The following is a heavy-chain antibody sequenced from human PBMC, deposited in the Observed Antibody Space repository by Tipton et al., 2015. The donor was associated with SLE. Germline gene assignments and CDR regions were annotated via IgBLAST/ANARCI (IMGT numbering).Heavy chain of an antibody. Sequence: TLSLTCAVYGGSFSGSYGGWIRQPPGKGLEWIGEINHSGSTNYNPSLKSRVTISVDTSKNQFSLKLSSVTAADTAVYYCARSYYDSSGYYRYWYFDLWGRGTLVTVSS. V-gene: IGHV4-34*01. D-gene: IGHD3-22*01. CDR2: INHSGST. CDR1: GGSFSGSY. CDR3: ARSYYDSSGYYRYWYFDL. J-gene: IGHJ2*01.